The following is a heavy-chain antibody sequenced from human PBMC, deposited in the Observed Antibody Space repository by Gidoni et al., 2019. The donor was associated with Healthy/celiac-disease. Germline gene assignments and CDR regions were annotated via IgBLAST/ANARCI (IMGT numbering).Heavy chain of an antibody. D-gene: IGHD2-2*01. J-gene: IGHJ6*02. CDR1: GYSISSGSY. CDR3: ARVGYCSSTSCYGYYYYGMDV. V-gene: IGHV4-38-2*02. Sequence: QVQLQESGPGLVKPSETLSLTCTVSGYSISSGSYWGWIRRPPGKGLEWIGSIYHSGSTYYNPPLTGRVTISVDTSKNQFSLKLSSVTAADTAVYYCARVGYCSSTSCYGYYYYGMDVWGQGTTVTVSS. CDR2: IYHSGST.